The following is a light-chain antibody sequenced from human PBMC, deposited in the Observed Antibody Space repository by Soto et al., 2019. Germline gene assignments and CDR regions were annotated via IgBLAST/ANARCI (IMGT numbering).Light chain of an antibody. CDR3: CLYVGATTYV. CDR2: EGH. J-gene: IGLJ1*01. V-gene: IGLV2-23*01. Sequence: QSVLAQPASVSGSPGQSITISCTGASGYVGTYSLVSWYQQHPGKAPKVVIYEGHKRPSGVPDRFSGSTSVNTASLTISGLQTHEEADYYCCLYVGATTYVFGPGTKVTVL. CDR1: SGYVGTYSL.